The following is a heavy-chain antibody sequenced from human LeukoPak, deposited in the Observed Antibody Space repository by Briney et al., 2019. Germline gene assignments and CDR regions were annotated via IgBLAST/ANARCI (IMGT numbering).Heavy chain of an antibody. D-gene: IGHD4-17*01. CDR1: GYSFSSYW. CDR3: ARHHGDYGSSDY. Sequence: GESLKISCKGSGYSFSSYWIDWVRQMPGKGLGWMGIIYPGDSDTRYSPSFQGQVTISADKSTSTAYLQWSSLKASDTAMYYCARHHGDYGSSDYWGQGTLVTVSS. J-gene: IGHJ4*02. CDR2: IYPGDSDT. V-gene: IGHV5-51*01.